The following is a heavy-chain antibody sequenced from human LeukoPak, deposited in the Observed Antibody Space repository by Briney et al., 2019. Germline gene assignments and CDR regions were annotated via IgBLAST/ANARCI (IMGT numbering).Heavy chain of an antibody. D-gene: IGHD3-16*01. CDR1: GGSISSGSYY. CDR3: AGGLGESDY. J-gene: IGHJ4*02. CDR2: IYTSGST. Sequence: SETLSLTCTVSGGSISSGSYYWSWIRQPAGKGLEWIGRIYTSGSTNYNPSLKSRVTISVDTSKNQFSLKLSSVTAADTVVYYCAGGLGESDYWGQGTLVTVSS. V-gene: IGHV4-61*02.